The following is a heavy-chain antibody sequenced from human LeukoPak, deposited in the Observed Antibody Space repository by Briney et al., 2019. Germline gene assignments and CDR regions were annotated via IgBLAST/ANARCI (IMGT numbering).Heavy chain of an antibody. CDR3: AADRGGYNSGLLFDY. Sequence: SVKVSCKASRFTFTNSAVQWVRQARGQRLEWIGWIVVGSGNTNYAQKFQERVTITRDMSTSTAYMELSSLRSEDTAVCYCAADRGGYNSGLLFDYWGQGTLVTVSS. CDR1: RFTFTNSA. J-gene: IGHJ4*02. V-gene: IGHV1-58*01. D-gene: IGHD5-24*01. CDR2: IVVGSGNT.